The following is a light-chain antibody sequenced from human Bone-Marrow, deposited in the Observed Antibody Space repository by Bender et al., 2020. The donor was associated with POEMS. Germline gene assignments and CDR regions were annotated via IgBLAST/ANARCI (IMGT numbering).Light chain of an antibody. Sequence: QSVLTQPPSVSGAPGQTVTISCTGTSSNMGAGYGVNWYQQLPGTAPKLLIYNNDTRPSGVPDRISGSKSGTSASLAITGLQAEDEADYYCQSYDSSLSGWVFGGGTKLTAL. CDR1: SSNMGAGYG. J-gene: IGLJ3*02. CDR3: QSYDSSLSGWV. CDR2: NND. V-gene: IGLV1-40*01.